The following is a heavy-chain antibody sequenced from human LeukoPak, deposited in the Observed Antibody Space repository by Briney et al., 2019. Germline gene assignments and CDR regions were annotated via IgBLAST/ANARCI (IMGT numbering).Heavy chain of an antibody. D-gene: IGHD3-22*01. Sequence: GGSLRLSCAASGFTFSSCWMSWVRQAPGKGLEWVANIKQDGSEKYYVDSVKGRFTISRDNAKNSLYLQMNSLRAEDAAVYYCARDRRNYYDSSGYYDYWGQGTLVTVSS. J-gene: IGHJ4*02. CDR3: ARDRRNYYDSSGYYDY. CDR1: GFTFSSCW. CDR2: IKQDGSEK. V-gene: IGHV3-7*01.